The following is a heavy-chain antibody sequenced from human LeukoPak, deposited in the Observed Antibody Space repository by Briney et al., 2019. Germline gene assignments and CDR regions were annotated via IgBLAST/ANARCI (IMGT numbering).Heavy chain of an antibody. D-gene: IGHD6-19*01. J-gene: IGHJ4*02. CDR3: AKDIVGPGVSGWGLLDY. CDR1: GFTFSSYG. Sequence: GGSLRLSCAASGFTFSSYGMHWVRQAPGKGLEWVAFIRYDGSNKYFADSVKGRFTISRDNSKNTLYLQMNSLRAEDTAVYYCAKDIVGPGVSGWGLLDYWGQGTLVTVSS. V-gene: IGHV3-30*02. CDR2: IRYDGSNK.